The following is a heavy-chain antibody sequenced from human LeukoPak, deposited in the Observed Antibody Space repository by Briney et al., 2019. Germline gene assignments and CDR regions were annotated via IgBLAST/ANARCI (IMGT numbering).Heavy chain of an antibody. CDR2: TYYRSKWSF. V-gene: IGHV6-1*01. CDR3: ARGKYTSFDN. CDR1: GDSLFTNGVA. Sequence: SQTLSLTCDISGDSLFTNGVAWTWLSQSPSRGLEWLGRTYYRSKWSFEYAVSVKSRLSINADTSKNQFSLHLTSVTPEDTAVYYCARGKYTSFDNWGQGTLVTVSS. J-gene: IGHJ4*02. D-gene: IGHD2-2*01.